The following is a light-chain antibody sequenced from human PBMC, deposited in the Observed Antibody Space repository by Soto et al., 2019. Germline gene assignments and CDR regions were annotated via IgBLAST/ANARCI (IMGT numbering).Light chain of an antibody. J-gene: IGKJ1*01. CDR1: QTLSDTH. CDR2: DSS. V-gene: IGKV3-20*01. Sequence: EIVLTQSPGSLSLSPGESATLSCRASQTLSDTHVAWYQQRPGQAPRLLIYDSSSRDIGVPDRFSGSGSGTDFTLTISGLEPADFAVYFCHQYATSPQTFGQGTKVEI. CDR3: HQYATSPQT.